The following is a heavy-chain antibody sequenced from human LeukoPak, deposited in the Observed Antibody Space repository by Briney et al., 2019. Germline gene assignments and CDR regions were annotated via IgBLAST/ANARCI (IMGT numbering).Heavy chain of an antibody. Sequence: GGSLRLSCAASGFTFSTYAMSCVRQAPGKGLGCVSGMSGSGGGTYYADSAKGRFTISRDNSKNTLFLQMNTLRAEDTAIYYCAKDSEYSYVYDAFDIWGQGTLVTVSS. CDR1: GFTFSTYA. D-gene: IGHD3-16*01. CDR3: AKDSEYSYVYDAFDI. J-gene: IGHJ3*02. CDR2: MSGSGGGT. V-gene: IGHV3-23*01.